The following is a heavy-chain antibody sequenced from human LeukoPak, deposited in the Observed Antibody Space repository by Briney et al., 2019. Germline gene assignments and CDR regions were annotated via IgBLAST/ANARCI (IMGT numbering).Heavy chain of an antibody. D-gene: IGHD4-17*01. CDR2: ISNIGGPT. CDR1: GFTFTSYS. V-gene: IGHV3-64*04. Sequence: GGSLRLSCSASGFTFTSYSMHWVRQAPGKGLEFVSGISNIGGPTDYADSVKGRFSMSRDNSKNTVYLQMNSLRAEDTAVYYCARDVGPDGYGDYGAPGEVPWYFDYWGQGTLVTVSS. J-gene: IGHJ4*02. CDR3: ARDVGPDGYGDYGAPGEVPWYFDY.